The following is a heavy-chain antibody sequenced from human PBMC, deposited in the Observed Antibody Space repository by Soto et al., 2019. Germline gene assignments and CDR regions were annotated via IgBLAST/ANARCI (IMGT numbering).Heavy chain of an antibody. J-gene: IGHJ3*01. D-gene: IGHD2-15*01. CDR3: ARDRCRGASCYRTYAFDL. CDR2: IKSKTDGGTT. CDR1: GFTFSNAW. V-gene: IGHV3-15*01. Sequence: GSLRLSCAASGFTFSNAWMSWVRQAPGKGLEWVGRIKSKTDGGTTDYAAPVKGRFTISRDDSKNTLYLQMNSLRAEDTAVYYCARDRCRGASCYRTYAFDLWGQGTMVTVSS.